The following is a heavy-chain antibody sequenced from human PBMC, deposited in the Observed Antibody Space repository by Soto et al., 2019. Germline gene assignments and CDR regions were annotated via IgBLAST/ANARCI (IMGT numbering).Heavy chain of an antibody. CDR1: GGSISSGGYY. J-gene: IGHJ3*02. Sequence: PSETLSLTCTVSGGSISSGGYYWSWIRQPPGKGLEWIGYIYYSGSTNYNPSLKSRVTISVDTSKNQFSLKLSSVTAADTAVYYCARALAAAGTVGAFDIWGQGTMVTVSS. CDR3: ARALAAAGTVGAFDI. V-gene: IGHV4-61*08. D-gene: IGHD6-13*01. CDR2: IYYSGST.